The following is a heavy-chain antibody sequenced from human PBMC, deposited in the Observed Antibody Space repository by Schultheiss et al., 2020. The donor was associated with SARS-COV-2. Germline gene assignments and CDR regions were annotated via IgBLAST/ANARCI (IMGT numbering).Heavy chain of an antibody. V-gene: IGHV1-2*06. D-gene: IGHD6-13*01. Sequence: ASVKVSCKASGYTFTGYYMHWVRQAPGQGLEWMGRINPNSGGTNYAQKFQGRVTMTRDTSISTAYMELSRLRSEDTAVYYCARDPSSSWYDWFDPWGQGTLVTVS. CDR2: INPNSGGT. CDR1: GYTFTGYY. J-gene: IGHJ5*02. CDR3: ARDPSSSWYDWFDP.